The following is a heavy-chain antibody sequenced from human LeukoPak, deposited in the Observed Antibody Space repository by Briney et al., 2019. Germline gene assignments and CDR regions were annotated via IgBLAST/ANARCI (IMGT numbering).Heavy chain of an antibody. D-gene: IGHD2-15*01. CDR1: GYTFTNYG. Sequence: ASVKVSCKTSGYTFTNYGITWVRQAPGQGLEWMGWINPNSGGTDYAQKFQGRVTMTRDTSISTAYMELSRLRSDDTAVYYCARAPQYCSGGSCSPVGWFDPWGQGTLVTVSS. J-gene: IGHJ5*02. V-gene: IGHV1-2*02. CDR3: ARAPQYCSGGSCSPVGWFDP. CDR2: INPNSGGT.